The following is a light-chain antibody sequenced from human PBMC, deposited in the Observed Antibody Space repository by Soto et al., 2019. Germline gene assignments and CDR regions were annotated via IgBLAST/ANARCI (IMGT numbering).Light chain of an antibody. V-gene: IGKV3-20*01. J-gene: IGKJ1*01. CDR2: GAS. CDR1: QSVSSNY. Sequence: EIVLTQSPGTLSLSPGERATLSCRAGQSVSSNYLAWYQQKPGQAPRLLIYGASSRATGIPDRFSGSGSGTDFTLTIRRLEPEDFAVYYCQQYGSSYPWTFGQGTKVGI. CDR3: QQYGSSYPWT.